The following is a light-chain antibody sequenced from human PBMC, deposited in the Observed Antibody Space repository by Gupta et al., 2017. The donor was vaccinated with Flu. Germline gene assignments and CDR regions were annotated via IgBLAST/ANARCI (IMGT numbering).Light chain of an antibody. CDR3: QVWYSDSDNVV. CDR2: DDD. J-gene: IGLJ3*02. CDR1: NIGMKS. Sequence: GKTALITCEGDNIGMKSVHWYQQKPGQAPVLVVYDDDDRPSGIPERLSGSHTGSAATLTINRVEAGDEADYYCQVWYSDSDNVVFGGGTKLTVL. V-gene: IGLV3-21*03.